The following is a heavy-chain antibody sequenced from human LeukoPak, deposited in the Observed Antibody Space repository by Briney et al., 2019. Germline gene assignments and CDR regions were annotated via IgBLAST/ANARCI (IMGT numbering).Heavy chain of an antibody. CDR3: ARVHFGYCTNGVCYTGPEYLQH. Sequence: GASVKVSCKASGYTFTGYYMHWVRQAPGQGLEWMGRINPNSGGTNYAQKFQGRVTMTRDTSISTAYMELSRLRSDDTAVYYCARVHFGYCTNGVCYTGPEYLQHWGQGTLVTVSS. CDR2: INPNSGGT. V-gene: IGHV1-2*06. CDR1: GYTFTGYY. J-gene: IGHJ1*01. D-gene: IGHD2-8*01.